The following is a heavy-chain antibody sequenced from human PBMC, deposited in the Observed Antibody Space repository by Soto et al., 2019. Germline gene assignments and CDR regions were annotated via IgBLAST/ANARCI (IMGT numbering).Heavy chain of an antibody. CDR2: ISWNSGSI. Sequence: PGGSLRLSCAASGFTFDDYAMHWVRQAPGKDLEWVSGISWNSGSIGYADSVKGRFTISRDNAKNSLYLQMNSLRAEDTAVYYCAKILQLGDYAYYYYGMDVWGQGTTVTVSS. V-gene: IGHV3-9*01. D-gene: IGHD4-17*01. J-gene: IGHJ6*02. CDR1: GFTFDDYA. CDR3: AKILQLGDYAYYYYGMDV.